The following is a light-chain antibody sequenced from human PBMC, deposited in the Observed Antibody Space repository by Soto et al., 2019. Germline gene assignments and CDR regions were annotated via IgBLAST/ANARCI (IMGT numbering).Light chain of an antibody. J-gene: IGKJ3*01. CDR3: QQHNAWPLT. V-gene: IGKV3-15*01. CDR1: QTLRNK. Sequence: IVLTQSPGTLSVSPGERVILSCRASQTLRNKLAWYQQKPGQAPRLLIYGGFTSATGFPARFSGSVSGTDFTLTINSLQSEDFAIYYRQQHNAWPLTFGPGTKLDLK. CDR2: GGF.